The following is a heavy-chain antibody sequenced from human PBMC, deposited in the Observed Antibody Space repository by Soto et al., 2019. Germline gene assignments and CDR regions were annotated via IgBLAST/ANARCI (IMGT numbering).Heavy chain of an antibody. CDR1: GFNFGPFW. V-gene: IGHV3-74*01. D-gene: IGHD3-22*01. CDR3: AKDEYYYSRSGYYIFDS. Sequence: GGSLRLSCAASGFNFGPFWMHWVRQAPGKGLVWVAHINSDGSTIAYADSVKGRFTISRDNSKKTLYLQMNSLRPEDTALYYCAKDEYYYSRSGYYIFDSWGQGTLVTVSS. CDR2: INSDGSTI. J-gene: IGHJ4*02.